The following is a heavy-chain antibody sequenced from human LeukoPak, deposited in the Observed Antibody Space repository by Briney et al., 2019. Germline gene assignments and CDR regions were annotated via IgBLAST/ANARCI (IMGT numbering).Heavy chain of an antibody. Sequence: ASVKVSCKASGYTFTSYGISWVRQAPGQGLEWMGWISAYNGNTNYAQKLQGRGTMTTDTSTSTAYMELRSLRSDDTAVYYCATFIQAAARGYYFDYWGQGTLVTVSS. V-gene: IGHV1-18*01. D-gene: IGHD6-6*01. CDR1: GYTFTSYG. CDR3: ATFIQAAARGYYFDY. CDR2: ISAYNGNT. J-gene: IGHJ4*02.